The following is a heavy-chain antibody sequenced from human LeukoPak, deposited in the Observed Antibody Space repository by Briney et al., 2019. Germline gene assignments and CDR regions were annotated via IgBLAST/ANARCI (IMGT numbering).Heavy chain of an antibody. D-gene: IGHD3-10*01. J-gene: IGHJ4*02. CDR3: ARAKSPYGSGSYYY. Sequence: GGSLRLSCAASGFTVSSNYMSWVRQAPGKGLEWVSVIYSGGSTYYADSVKGRFTISRHNSKSTLYLQMNSLRAEDTAVYYCARAKSPYGSGSYYYWGQGTLVTVSS. CDR2: IYSGGST. V-gene: IGHV3-53*04. CDR1: GFTVSSNY.